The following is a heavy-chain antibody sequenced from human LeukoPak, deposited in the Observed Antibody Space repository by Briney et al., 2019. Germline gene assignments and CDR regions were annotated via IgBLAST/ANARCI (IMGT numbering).Heavy chain of an antibody. CDR2: IYYSGST. CDR3: ARRNYYFDY. J-gene: IGHJ4*02. Sequence: SETLSLTCTVSGGPISRSDNYWGWIRQPPGKGLEWIGSIYYSGSTYYSPSLKSRVTISVDTSKNQFSLELSSVTAADTAVYYCARRNYYFDYWGQGALVTVSS. V-gene: IGHV4-39*01. CDR1: GGPISRSDNY.